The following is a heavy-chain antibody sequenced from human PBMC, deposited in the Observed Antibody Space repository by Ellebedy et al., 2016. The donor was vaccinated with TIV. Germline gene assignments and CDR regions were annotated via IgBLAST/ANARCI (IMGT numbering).Heavy chain of an antibody. CDR2: ISGSGGRT. V-gene: IGHV3-23*01. J-gene: IGHJ6*02. CDR1: GFTFSSYA. D-gene: IGHD3-9*01. CDR3: ANRLRYFDWPFMDV. Sequence: PGGSLRLSCAASGFTFSSYAMYWVRQAPGKGLDWVSAISGSGGRTFYADSVEGRFTISRANSKNTLYLQMNSLRAEDTALYYCANRLRYFDWPFMDVWGQGTTVTVSS.